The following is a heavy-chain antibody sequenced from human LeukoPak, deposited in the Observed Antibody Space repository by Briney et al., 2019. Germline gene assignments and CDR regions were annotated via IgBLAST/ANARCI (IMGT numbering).Heavy chain of an antibody. Sequence: GGSLRLSCAASGFTFSVYSMNWVRQSPGQGLEWVSSISSSSNFTFYADSVKGRFSISRDNAKDSLYLQINSLRAEDTAVYYCASPDPEDYGGNSGENWFDPWGQGTLVTVSS. CDR3: ASPDPEDYGGNSGENWFDP. CDR2: ISSSSNFT. CDR1: GFTFSVYS. V-gene: IGHV3-21*01. J-gene: IGHJ5*02. D-gene: IGHD4-23*01.